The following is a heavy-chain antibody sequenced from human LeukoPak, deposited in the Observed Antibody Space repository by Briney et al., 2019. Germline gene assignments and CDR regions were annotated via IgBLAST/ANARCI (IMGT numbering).Heavy chain of an antibody. V-gene: IGHV3-11*04. CDR3: AELGITMIGGV. CDR2: ISSSGSTI. CDR1: GFTFSDYY. J-gene: IGHJ6*04. Sequence: GGSLRLSCAASGFTFSDYYMSWIRQAPGKGLEWVSYISSSGSTIYYADSVKGRFTISRDNSKNTVYLQMNSLRAEDTAVYYCAELGITMIGGVWGKGTTVTISS. D-gene: IGHD3-10*02.